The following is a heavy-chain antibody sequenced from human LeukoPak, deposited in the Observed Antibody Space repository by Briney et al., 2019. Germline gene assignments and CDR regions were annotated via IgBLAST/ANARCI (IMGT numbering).Heavy chain of an antibody. CDR1: GGSISSYY. J-gene: IGHJ4*02. CDR2: IYYSGST. D-gene: IGHD3-3*01. CDR3: ARDGVAGWDY. V-gene: IGHV4-59*01. Sequence: PSETLSLTCTVSGGSISSYYWSWIRQPPGKGLEWNGYIYYSGSTNYNPSLKSRVTISVDTSKNQFSLKLSSVTAADTAVYYCARDGVAGWDYWGQGTLVTVSS.